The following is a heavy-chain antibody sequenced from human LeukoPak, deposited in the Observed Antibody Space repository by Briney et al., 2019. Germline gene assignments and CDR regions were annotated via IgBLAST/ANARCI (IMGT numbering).Heavy chain of an antibody. CDR1: GGSISSGGYY. J-gene: IGHJ5*01. CDR2: IHYSGTT. Sequence: PSQTLSLTCTVSGGSISSGGYYWSWIRQPPGKGLEWIAYIHYSGTTSHNPSLKSRVTISVDTSRNQFSLNLDSVTAADTAVYYCARGGVLPRAFDSWGQGTLVSVSS. CDR3: ARGGVLPRAFDS. D-gene: IGHD3-16*01. V-gene: IGHV4-61*08.